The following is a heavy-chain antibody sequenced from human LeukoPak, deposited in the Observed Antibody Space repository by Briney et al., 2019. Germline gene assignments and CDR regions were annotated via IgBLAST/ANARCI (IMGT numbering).Heavy chain of an antibody. V-gene: IGHV3-21*01. CDR1: GFTFSSYS. CDR3: ARRKVTTVTTKEPGYYYYYGMDV. Sequence: GGSLRLSCAASGFTFSSYSMNWVRQAPGKGLEWVSSISSSSSYIYYADSVKGRFTISRDNAKNSLYLQMNSLRAEDTAVYYRARRKVTTVTTKEPGYYYYYGMDVWGQGTTVTVSS. J-gene: IGHJ6*02. D-gene: IGHD4-17*01. CDR2: ISSSSSYI.